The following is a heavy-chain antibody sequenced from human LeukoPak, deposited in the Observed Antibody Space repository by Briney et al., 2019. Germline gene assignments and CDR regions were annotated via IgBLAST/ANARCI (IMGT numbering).Heavy chain of an antibody. CDR1: GYTLTELS. V-gene: IGHV1-24*01. J-gene: IGHJ3*02. D-gene: IGHD1-26*01. CDR3: ATDRDIVGATLGFGAFDI. Sequence: ASVKVSCKVSGYTLTELSMHWVRQAPGKWLEWMGGFDPEDGETIYAQKFQGRVTMTEDTSTDTAYMELSSLRSEDTAVYYCATDRDIVGATLGFGAFDIWGQGTMVTVSS. CDR2: FDPEDGET.